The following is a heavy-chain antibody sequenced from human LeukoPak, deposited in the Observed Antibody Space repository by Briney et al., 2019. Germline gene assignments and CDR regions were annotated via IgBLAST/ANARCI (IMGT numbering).Heavy chain of an antibody. V-gene: IGHV4-59*01. Sequence: SETLSLTCTVSGGSISSYYWSWIRQPPGKGLEGIGDIYCSGSTNYTPSLKSRVIISVDTSKNHFSLKLSSVTAADTAVYYCARTGGQQLADFDYWGQGTLVTVSS. D-gene: IGHD6-6*01. CDR3: ARTGGQQLADFDY. CDR2: IYCSGST. J-gene: IGHJ4*02. CDR1: GGSISSYY.